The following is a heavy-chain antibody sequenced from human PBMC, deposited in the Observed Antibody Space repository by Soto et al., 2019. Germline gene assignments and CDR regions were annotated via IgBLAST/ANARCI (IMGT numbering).Heavy chain of an antibody. V-gene: IGHV1-18*01. CDR3: ARDVVVVPASRGIYYYYGMDV. CDR1: GYTFTSYG. CDR2: ISAYNGNT. Sequence: ASVKVSCTASGYTFTSYGISWVRQAPGQGLEWMGWISAYNGNTNYAQKLQGRVTMTTDTSTSTAYMELRSLRSDDTAVYYCARDVVVVPASRGIYYYYGMDVWGQGTTVTVSS. J-gene: IGHJ6*02. D-gene: IGHD2-2*01.